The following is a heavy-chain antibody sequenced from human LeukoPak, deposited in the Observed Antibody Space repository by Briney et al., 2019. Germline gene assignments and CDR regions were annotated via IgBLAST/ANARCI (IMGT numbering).Heavy chain of an antibody. Sequence: ASVKVSCKASGYTFTGYYMHWVRQAPGQGLEWMGWINPNSGGTNYAQKFQGRVTMTRDTSISTVYMELSRLRSDDTAVYYCARDRILRDIVVVVAATRWASYRFDPWGQGTLVTVSS. J-gene: IGHJ5*02. CDR2: INPNSGGT. V-gene: IGHV1-2*02. CDR3: ARDRILRDIVVVVAATRWASYRFDP. D-gene: IGHD2-15*01. CDR1: GYTFTGYY.